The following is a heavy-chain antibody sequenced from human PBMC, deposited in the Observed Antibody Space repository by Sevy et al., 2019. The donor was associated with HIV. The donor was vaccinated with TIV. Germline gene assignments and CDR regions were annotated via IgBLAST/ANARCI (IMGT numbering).Heavy chain of an antibody. CDR3: AKGSDLNYDFWSVGALNDY. CDR1: GFTFSTYA. J-gene: IGHJ4*02. D-gene: IGHD3-3*01. CDR2: ISGSGGSA. V-gene: IGHV3-23*01. Sequence: GGSLRLSCAASGFTFSTYAMSWVRQAPGKGLEWVSGISGSGGSAYYADSVKGRFTISRDNSKNTLYLQMNSLRAEDTAVYYCAKGSDLNYDFWSVGALNDYWGQGTLVTVSS.